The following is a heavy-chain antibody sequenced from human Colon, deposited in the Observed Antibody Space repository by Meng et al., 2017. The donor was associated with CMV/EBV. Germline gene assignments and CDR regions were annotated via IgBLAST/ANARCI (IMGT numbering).Heavy chain of an antibody. V-gene: IGHV3-43D*03. CDR1: GFTFDDYA. D-gene: IGHD3-9*01. Sequence: GESLKISCAASGFTFDDYALHWVRQAPGKGLEWVSLITWDGSNTYYAESVKGRFTISRDNSNNSLFLHMNFLRGEDTAFYYCAKEGTMTGYLESWGQGTLVTVSS. CDR3: AKEGTMTGYLES. CDR2: ITWDGSNT. J-gene: IGHJ1*01.